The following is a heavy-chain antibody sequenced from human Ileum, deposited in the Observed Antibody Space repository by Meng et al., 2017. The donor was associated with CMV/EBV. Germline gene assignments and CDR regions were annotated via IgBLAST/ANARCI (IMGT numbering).Heavy chain of an antibody. CDR3: AKDWGSGTSSTSP. V-gene: IGHV3-23*01. Sequence: CAASGFTFSSDAMSWVRQAPGKGLEWVSAISGSGGSTYYADSVKGRFTISRDNSKNTLYLQMNSLRAEDTAVYYCAKDWGSGTSSTSPWGQGTLVTVSS. J-gene: IGHJ5*02. CDR1: GFTFSSDA. CDR2: ISGSGGST. D-gene: IGHD2-2*01.